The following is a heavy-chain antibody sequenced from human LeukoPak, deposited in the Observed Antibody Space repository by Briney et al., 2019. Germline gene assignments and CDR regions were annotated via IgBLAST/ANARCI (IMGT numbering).Heavy chain of an antibody. J-gene: IGHJ6*02. CDR2: ISAYNGNT. D-gene: IGHD6-13*01. V-gene: IGHV1-18*01. CDR1: GYTFTSYG. CDR3: ARDGEGTAAGKYYYYYGMDV. Sequence: ASVKVSCKASGYTFTSYGISWVRQAPGQGLEWMGWISAYNGNTNYAQKLQGRVTMTTGTSTSTAYMELRSLRSDDTAVYYCARDGEGTAAGKYYYYYGMDVWGQGTTVTVSS.